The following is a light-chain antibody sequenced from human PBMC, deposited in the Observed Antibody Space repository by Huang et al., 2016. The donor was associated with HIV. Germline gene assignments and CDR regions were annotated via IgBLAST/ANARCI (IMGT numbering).Light chain of an antibody. CDR3: QQYNNWPPGYT. Sequence: EIVMTQSPGTLSVSPGERATLACRASQSVSTNLAWYQQKPGQAPRRLSYGALPRATGIPARVSGSGSGTEFTLTISSLQSEEFAVYYCQQYNNWPPGYTFGQGTKVEIK. V-gene: IGKV3-15*01. CDR1: QSVSTN. J-gene: IGKJ2*01. CDR2: GAL.